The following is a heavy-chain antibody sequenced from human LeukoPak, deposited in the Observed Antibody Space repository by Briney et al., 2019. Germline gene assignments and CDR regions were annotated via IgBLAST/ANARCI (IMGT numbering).Heavy chain of an antibody. CDR2: INHSGST. J-gene: IGHJ4*02. CDR1: GGSFSGYY. Sequence: SETLSLTCAVYGGSFSGYYWSWIRQPPGKGLDWIGEINHSGSTNYNPSLKSRVTISVDTSKNQFSLKLSSVTAADTAVYYCARGSYCGGDCYPRPFDYWGQGTLVTVSS. V-gene: IGHV4-34*01. D-gene: IGHD2-21*02. CDR3: ARGSYCGGDCYPRPFDY.